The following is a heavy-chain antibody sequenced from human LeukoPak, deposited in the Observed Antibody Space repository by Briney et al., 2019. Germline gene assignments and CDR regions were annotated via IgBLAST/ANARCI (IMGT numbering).Heavy chain of an antibody. CDR3: ARGGAVTTSSWFDP. J-gene: IGHJ5*02. V-gene: IGHV4-31*03. Sequence: SETLSLTCTVSGGSISSGGYYWSWIRQHPGKGLEWIGYIYYSGSTYYNPSLKSRVTISVDTSKNQFSLKLSPVTAADTAVYYCARGGAVTTSSWFDPWGQGTLVTVSS. D-gene: IGHD4-17*01. CDR1: GGSISSGGYY. CDR2: IYYSGST.